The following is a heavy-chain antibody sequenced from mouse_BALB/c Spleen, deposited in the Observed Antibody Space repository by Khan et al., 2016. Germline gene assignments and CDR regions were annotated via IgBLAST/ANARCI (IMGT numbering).Heavy chain of an antibody. J-gene: IGHJ2*01. Sequence: QLEESGPGLVKPSQSLSLTCSVTGYSITSGYYWNWIRQFPGNKLEWMGYISYDGSNNYNPSLKNRISITRDTSKNQFFLKLNSVTTEDTATXCCGRGGLLRLRGYFDYWGQGTTLTVSS. CDR2: ISYDGSN. V-gene: IGHV3-6*02. D-gene: IGHD1-2*01. CDR3: GRGGLLRLRGYFDY. CDR1: GYSITSGYY.